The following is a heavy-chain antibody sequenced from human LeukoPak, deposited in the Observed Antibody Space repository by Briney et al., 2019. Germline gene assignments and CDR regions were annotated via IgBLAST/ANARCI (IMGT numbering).Heavy chain of an antibody. Sequence: SETLSLTCTVSGGSISSYYWSWIRQPPGKGLEWIGYIYYSGSTNYNPSLKGRVTISVDTSKNQFSLKLNSVTAADTAVYYCARHGGSYSFDYWGQGTLVTVSS. CDR2: IYYSGST. V-gene: IGHV4-59*08. D-gene: IGHD1-26*01. CDR1: GGSISSYY. J-gene: IGHJ4*02. CDR3: ARHGGSYSFDY.